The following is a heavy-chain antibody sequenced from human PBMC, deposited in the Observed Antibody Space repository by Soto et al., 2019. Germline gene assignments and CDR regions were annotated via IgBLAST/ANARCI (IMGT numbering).Heavy chain of an antibody. J-gene: IGHJ5*02. D-gene: IGHD2-15*01. CDR2: IYHSGRT. Sequence: SETLSLTCAVSGGSISSGGYSWSWIRQPPGKGLEWIGYIYHSGRTYYNPSLKSRVTISVDRSKNHFSLKRSSVTAADTAVYYCARDRYCSGGSCYGGGNWFDPWGQGTLVTVSS. CDR3: ARDRYCSGGSCYGGGNWFDP. V-gene: IGHV4-30-2*01. CDR1: GGSISSGGYS.